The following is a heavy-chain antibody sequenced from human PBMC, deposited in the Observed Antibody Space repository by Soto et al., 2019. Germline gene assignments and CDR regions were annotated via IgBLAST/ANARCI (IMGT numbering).Heavy chain of an antibody. CDR1: GFPISSNY. V-gene: IGHV3-53*01. Sequence: GGSLSLSCPASGFPISSNYMTWVRQAPGKGLEWVSVIYSDGNTYYADSVKGRFIISRDNSKNTVYLQMNSLRAEDTAFYYCAKDSISDRETFNFDSWGQGTLVTVS. CDR3: AKDSISDRETFNFDS. J-gene: IGHJ4*02. D-gene: IGHD1-26*01. CDR2: IYSDGNT.